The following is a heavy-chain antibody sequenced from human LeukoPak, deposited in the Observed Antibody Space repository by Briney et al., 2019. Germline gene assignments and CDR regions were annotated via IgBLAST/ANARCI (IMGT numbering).Heavy chain of an antibody. CDR1: GGSISNYY. Sequence: SETLSLTCTVSGGSISNYYWSWIRQPPGGGLEWIGYIYYSGSTNYNPSLESRVTISVDTSKNQFSLKLSSVTAADTAVYCCARATYSGFFDYWGQGTQVTVSS. D-gene: IGHD1-26*01. CDR2: IYYSGST. V-gene: IGHV4-59*01. CDR3: ARATYSGFFDY. J-gene: IGHJ4*02.